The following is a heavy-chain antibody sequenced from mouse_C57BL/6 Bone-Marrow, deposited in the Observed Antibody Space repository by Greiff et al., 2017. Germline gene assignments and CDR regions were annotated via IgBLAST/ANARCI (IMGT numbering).Heavy chain of an antibody. CDR2: IYPTSGRT. V-gene: IGHV1-55*01. CDR1: GYTFTSYW. J-gene: IGHJ2*01. D-gene: IGHD4-1*01. Sequence: QVQLQQPGAELVKPGASVKMSCKASGYTFTSYWITWVKQRPGQGLEWIGDIYPTSGRTNYNEKFKSKAILTVDTSSNTAYMQLSSLTSEDSAVFYCARSGPLGRSFDYWHQGTTLTVSS. CDR3: ARSGPLGRSFDY.